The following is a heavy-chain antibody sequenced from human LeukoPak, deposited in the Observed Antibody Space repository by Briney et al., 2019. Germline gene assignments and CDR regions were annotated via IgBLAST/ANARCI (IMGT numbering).Heavy chain of an antibody. CDR2: ISSSSNTI. Sequence: GGSLRLSCAASGFTFNRRGMHWVRQAPGKGLEWVSYISSSSNTIYYADSVKGRFTISIDNAKNSLYLQTNSLRAEDTAVYYCAIRGSPMVRNYWGQGTLVTVSS. J-gene: IGHJ4*02. CDR1: GFTFNRRG. D-gene: IGHD3-10*01. V-gene: IGHV3-48*04. CDR3: AIRGSPMVRNY.